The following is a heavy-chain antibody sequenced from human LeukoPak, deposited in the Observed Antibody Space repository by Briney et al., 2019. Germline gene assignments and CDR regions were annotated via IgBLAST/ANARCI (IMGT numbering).Heavy chain of an antibody. CDR2: INHSGST. D-gene: IGHD6-13*01. J-gene: IGHJ4*02. CDR1: GGSFSGYY. CDR3: ASADRDSSSWYYFDY. Sequence: PSETLSLTCAVYGGSFSGYYWSWIRQPPGKGLEWIGEINHSGSTNYNPSLKRRVTISVDTSKNQFSLKLSSVTAADTAVYYCASADRDSSSWYYFDYWGQGTLVTVSS. V-gene: IGHV4-34*01.